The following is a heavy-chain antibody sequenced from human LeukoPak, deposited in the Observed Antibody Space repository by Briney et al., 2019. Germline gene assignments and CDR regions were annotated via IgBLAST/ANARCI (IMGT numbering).Heavy chain of an antibody. CDR2: IYYSGST. CDR1: GGSISSSSYY. CDR3: ARRSLEWLSFDS. Sequence: SETLSLTCTVSGGSISSSSYYWGWIRQPPGKGLEWIGSIYYSGSTYYNPSLKSRVTTSVDTSKNQFSLKLSSVTAADTAVYYCARRSLEWLSFDSWGQRTLVIVSS. J-gene: IGHJ5*01. V-gene: IGHV4-39*01. D-gene: IGHD3-3*01.